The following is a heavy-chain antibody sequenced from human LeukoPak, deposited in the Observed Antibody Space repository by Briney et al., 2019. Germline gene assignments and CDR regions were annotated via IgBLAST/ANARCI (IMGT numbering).Heavy chain of an antibody. V-gene: IGHV1-69*04. CDR3: AREDQYYYDSSGYYPGSFDI. J-gene: IGHJ3*02. Sequence: ASVKVSCKASGGTFSSYAISWARQAPGQGLEWMGRIIPILGIANYAQKFQGRVTITADKSTSTAYMELSSLRSEDTAVYYCAREDQYYYDSSGYYPGSFDIWGQGTMVTVSS. CDR2: IIPILGIA. D-gene: IGHD3-22*01. CDR1: GGTFSSYA.